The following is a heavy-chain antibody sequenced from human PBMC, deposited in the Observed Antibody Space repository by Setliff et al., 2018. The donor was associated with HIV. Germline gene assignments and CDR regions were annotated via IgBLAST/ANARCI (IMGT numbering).Heavy chain of an antibody. J-gene: IGHJ4*02. D-gene: IGHD1-26*01. V-gene: IGHV3-48*01. CDR3: ARGIVAPGPRLDY. CDR1: GFTFNSYS. CDR2: INFSTGTT. Sequence: GGSLRLSCAASGFTFNSYSMNWVRQAPGKGPEWISYINFSTGTTSYEESVKGRFTISRDNAKNSLYLQMNSLRAEDTAVYCCARGIVAPGPRLDYWGQGTPVTVSS.